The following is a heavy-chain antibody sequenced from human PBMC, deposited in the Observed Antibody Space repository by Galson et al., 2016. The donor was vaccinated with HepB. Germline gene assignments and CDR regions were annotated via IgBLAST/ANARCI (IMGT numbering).Heavy chain of an antibody. V-gene: IGHV3-33*01. Sequence: SLRLSCAASGFTFSDYGMHWVRQPPGKGLEWVASIWHDGSQKFYADSVKGRFTISRDNSKNTVHLQMNSLRAVDTAVYYCARDVSGSRAGFDYWGQGIPVTVSS. D-gene: IGHD3-16*01. CDR2: IWHDGSQK. CDR3: ARDVSGSRAGFDY. J-gene: IGHJ4*02. CDR1: GFTFSDYG.